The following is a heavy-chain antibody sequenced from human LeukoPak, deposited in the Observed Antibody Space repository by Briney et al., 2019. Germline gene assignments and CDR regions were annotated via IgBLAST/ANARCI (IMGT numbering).Heavy chain of an antibody. J-gene: IGHJ4*02. V-gene: IGHV3-21*01. CDR3: ASSWGSSRYLDY. D-gene: IGHD6-13*01. CDR2: ISGSSSYI. Sequence: PGGSLRLSCAASGFTFSSYSMNWVRQAPGKGLEWVSSISGSSSYIYYADSVKGRFTISRDNAKNSLYLQMNSLRAEDTALYYCASSWGSSRYLDYWGQGTLVTVSS. CDR1: GFTFSSYS.